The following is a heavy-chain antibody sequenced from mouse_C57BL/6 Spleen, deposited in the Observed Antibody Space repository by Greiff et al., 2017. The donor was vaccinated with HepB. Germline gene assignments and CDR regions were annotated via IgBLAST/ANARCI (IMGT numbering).Heavy chain of an antibody. CDR2: IYPGSGNT. J-gene: IGHJ1*03. V-gene: IGHV1-66*01. CDR3: ARDGYYWYFDV. D-gene: IGHD2-3*01. CDR1: GYSFTSYY. Sequence: VKLQQSGPELVKPGASVKISCKASGYSFTSYYIHWVKQRPEQGLEWIGWIYPGSGNTKYNEKFKGKATLTADTSSSTAYMQLSSLTSEDSAVYYCARDGYYWYFDVWGTGTTVTVSS.